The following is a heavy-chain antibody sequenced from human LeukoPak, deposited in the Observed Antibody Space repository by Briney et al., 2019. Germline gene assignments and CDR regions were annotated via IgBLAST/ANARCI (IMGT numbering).Heavy chain of an antibody. V-gene: IGHV1-8*02. Sequence: GASVKVSCKASGYTFTSYGINWVRQATGQGLEWMGWMNPNSGYTGYAQKFQGRVTMTRNTSMSTAYMELSSLRSEDTAVYYCARDEWELLFDYWGQGTLVTVSS. CDR3: ARDEWELLFDY. CDR1: GYTFTSYG. D-gene: IGHD1-26*01. CDR2: MNPNSGYT. J-gene: IGHJ4*02.